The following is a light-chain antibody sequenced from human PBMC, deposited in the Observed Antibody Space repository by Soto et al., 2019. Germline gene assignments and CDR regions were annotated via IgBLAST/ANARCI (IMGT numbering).Light chain of an antibody. CDR1: SSDVAAYNF. CDR3: SAYTHSNTVI. CDR2: EVI. J-gene: IGLJ2*01. Sequence: QSVLTQPASVSGSPGQSITISCTGTSSDVAAYNFVSWYQQHPGEVPKLMIYEVIKRPSGISDRFSGSKSGNTASLTISGLQADDEADYYCSAYTHSNTVIFGGGTKLTVL. V-gene: IGLV2-14*03.